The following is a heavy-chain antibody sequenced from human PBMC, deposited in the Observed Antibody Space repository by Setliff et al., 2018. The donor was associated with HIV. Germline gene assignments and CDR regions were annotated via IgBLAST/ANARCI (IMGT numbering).Heavy chain of an antibody. D-gene: IGHD3-22*01. CDR2: INHSGST. CDR1: GGSLSGYH. V-gene: IGHV4-34*01. Sequence: SETLSLTCAVYGGSLSGYHWSWIRQSPEKGLEWIGEINHSGSTNYNPSLKRRVTMSVDTSKNQFSLKLSSVTAADTAVYYCARGGGYDRSGYYPFDYWGQGTLVTVP. J-gene: IGHJ4*02. CDR3: ARGGGYDRSGYYPFDY.